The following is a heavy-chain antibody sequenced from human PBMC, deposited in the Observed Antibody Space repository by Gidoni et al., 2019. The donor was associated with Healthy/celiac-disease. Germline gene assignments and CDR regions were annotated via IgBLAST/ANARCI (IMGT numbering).Heavy chain of an antibody. Sequence: EVQLVESGGGLVQPGGSLRLSCAASGFPFGSYAMSWVRQAPGRGLEWVSAIGGSGGSTYYADSVKGRFTISRDNSKNTLYLQMNSLRAEDTAVYYCAKVTSGIGPYYFDYWGQGTLVTVSS. CDR1: GFPFGSYA. CDR2: IGGSGGST. J-gene: IGHJ4*02. D-gene: IGHD3-3*01. CDR3: AKVTSGIGPYYFDY. V-gene: IGHV3-23*04.